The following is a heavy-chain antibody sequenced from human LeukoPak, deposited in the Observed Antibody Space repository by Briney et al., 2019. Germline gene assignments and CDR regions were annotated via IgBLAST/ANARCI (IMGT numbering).Heavy chain of an antibody. J-gene: IGHJ3*02. D-gene: IGHD1-26*01. Sequence: KPSETLPLTCTVSGGSISTYYWSWIRQPPGKGLEWIAYIDYSASTNYNPSLKSRVTISVDTSKNQFSLKLSSVTAADTAVYYCARDSRRELLHAFDIWGQGTMVTVSS. CDR1: GGSISTYY. V-gene: IGHV4-59*01. CDR3: ARDSRRELLHAFDI. CDR2: IDYSAST.